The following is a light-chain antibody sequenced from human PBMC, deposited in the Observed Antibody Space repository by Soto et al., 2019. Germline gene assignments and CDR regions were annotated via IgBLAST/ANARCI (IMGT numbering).Light chain of an antibody. J-gene: IGLJ1*01. CDR2: DVT. CDR1: SSDVGRYNF. V-gene: IGLV2-11*01. CDR3: CSYAGSYTYV. Sequence: QSVLTQPRSVSGSPGQSVTLSCTGTSSDVGRYNFVSWYQQHPDKAPALIIYDVTRRPSGVPDRFSGSKSGNTASLTISGLQAEDETDYYCCSYAGSYTYVFG.